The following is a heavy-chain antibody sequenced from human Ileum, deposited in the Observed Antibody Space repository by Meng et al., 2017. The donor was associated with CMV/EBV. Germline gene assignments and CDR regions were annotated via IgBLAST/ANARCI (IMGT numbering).Heavy chain of an antibody. J-gene: IGHJ4*02. D-gene: IGHD6-13*01. Sequence: GESLKISCAASGFTFSSYAMSWVRQAPGKGLEWVSAISGSGDSTYYADSVKGRFTISRDNSKNTLYLQMNSLRAEDTAVYYCAKGGVYSSTWGDYWGQGTLVTVSS. CDR1: GFTFSSYA. CDR2: ISGSGDST. V-gene: IGHV3-23*01. CDR3: AKGGVYSSTWGDY.